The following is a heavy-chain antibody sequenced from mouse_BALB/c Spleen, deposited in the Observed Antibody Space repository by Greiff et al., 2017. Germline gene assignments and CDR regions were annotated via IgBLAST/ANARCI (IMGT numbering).Heavy chain of an antibody. CDR3: ARSDCYCSSYSMDY. CDR2: ISYSGST. D-gene: IGHD1-1*01. V-gene: IGHV3-2*02. Sequence: EVQVAESGPGLVKPSQSLSFTCTVSGYSITSDYVWYWIRQCPGNQLGRMGYISYSGSTNYNPSFKSRISITRDTSKNQFFLQMNSVTTEDTATYYCARSDCYCSSYSMDYWGQGTSVTVSS. CDR1: GYSITSDYV. J-gene: IGHJ4*01.